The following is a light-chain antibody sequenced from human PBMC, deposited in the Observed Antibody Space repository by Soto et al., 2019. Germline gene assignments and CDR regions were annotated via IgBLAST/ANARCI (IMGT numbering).Light chain of an antibody. V-gene: IGKV1-5*03. CDR3: QQYNSYPWT. CDR1: QSISNW. Sequence: DIQMTQSPSTLSASVGDRVTITCRASQSISNWLAWYQQKPGKAPKVLIYKASSLESGVPSRFSGSGSGTEFTLTISRLQPDDFATFYCQQYNSYPWTFGQGTRVEIK. J-gene: IGKJ1*01. CDR2: KAS.